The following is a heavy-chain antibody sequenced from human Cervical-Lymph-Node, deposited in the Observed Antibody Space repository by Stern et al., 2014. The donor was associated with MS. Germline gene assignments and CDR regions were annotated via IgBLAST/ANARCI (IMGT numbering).Heavy chain of an antibody. J-gene: IGHJ6*02. CDR3: ARGPSKAGMDV. CDR1: GASFSSFS. D-gene: IGHD6-6*01. CDR2: IIPLLGIA. Sequence: VQLLESGAEVKKPGSSVKVSCKSSGASFSSFSCTWVRQAPGQGLEWMGRIIPLLGIANSAEKFQGRVTITADKSTSTAYMELSSLTSEDTALYYCARGPSKAGMDVWGQGTRVTVSS. V-gene: IGHV1-69*09.